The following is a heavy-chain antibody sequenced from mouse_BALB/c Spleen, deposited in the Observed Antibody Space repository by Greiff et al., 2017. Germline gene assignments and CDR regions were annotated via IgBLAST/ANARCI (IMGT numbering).Heavy chain of an antibody. J-gene: IGHJ3*01. Sequence: EVQLVESGGGLVQPGGSLKLSCAASGFTFSSYTMSWVRQTPEKRLEWVAYISSGSSTIYYADTVKGRFTISRDNPKNTLFLQMTSLRAEDTATCYCAEAESAWFAYWGQGSLVTVSA. CDR1: GFTFSSYT. V-gene: IGHV5-17*02. CDR3: AEAESAWFAY. CDR2: ISSGSSTI.